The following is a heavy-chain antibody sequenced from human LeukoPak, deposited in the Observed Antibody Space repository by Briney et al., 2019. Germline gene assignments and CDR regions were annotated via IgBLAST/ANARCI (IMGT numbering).Heavy chain of an antibody. V-gene: IGHV4-39*01. CDR2: IYYTGTT. CDR3: ASSVGTHRFDY. Sequence: ASESLSLTCTVSVGSISSSNYYWGWIRQPRGERLEWIGTIYYTGTTYYNPSLQSRVIISVNPSKNQFCLNLSCVTTPHTALYFCASSVGTHRFDYWGQGILVTVSS. J-gene: IGHJ4*02. CDR1: VGSISSSNYY. D-gene: IGHD4-23*01.